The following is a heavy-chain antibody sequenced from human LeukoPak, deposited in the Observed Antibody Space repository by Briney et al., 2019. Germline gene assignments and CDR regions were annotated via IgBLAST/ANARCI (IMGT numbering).Heavy chain of an antibody. CDR3: ARESPDYSIGYYYYGMDV. CDR1: GLTFSDYY. CDR2: ISSSGSTT. D-gene: IGHD4-11*01. V-gene: IGHV3-11*01. Sequence: GGSLSLSCAASGLTFSDYYMSWIRQAPGKGLEWVSYISSSGSTTHYADSVKGRFTISRDNAKNSLYLQMNSLRAEDTAVYYCARESPDYSIGYYYYGMDVWGQGTTVTVSS. J-gene: IGHJ6*02.